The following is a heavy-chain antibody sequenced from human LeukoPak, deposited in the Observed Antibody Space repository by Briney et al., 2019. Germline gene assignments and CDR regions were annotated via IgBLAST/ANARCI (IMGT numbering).Heavy chain of an antibody. CDR3: ASMVRGVIAPPYYYGMDV. J-gene: IGHJ6*02. D-gene: IGHD3-10*01. Sequence: SENLSLTCAVYGGSFSGYYWSWIRQPPGKGLEWIGEINHSGSTNYNPSLKSRVTISVDTSKNQFSLKLSSVTAADTAVYYCASMVRGVIAPPYYYGMDVWGQGTTVTVSS. CDR2: INHSGST. CDR1: GGSFSGYY. V-gene: IGHV4-34*01.